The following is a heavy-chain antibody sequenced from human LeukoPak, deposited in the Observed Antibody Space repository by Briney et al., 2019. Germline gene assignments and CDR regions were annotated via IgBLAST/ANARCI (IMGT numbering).Heavy chain of an antibody. D-gene: IGHD3-9*01. Sequence: ASEKVSCKASGYTFTSYGISWVRQAPGQGLEWMGWISAYNGNTNYAQKLQGRVTMTTDTSTSTAYMELRSLRSDDTAVYYCARRYYDILTGYPKEDYWGQGTLVTVSS. CDR1: GYTFTSYG. CDR3: ARRYYDILTGYPKEDY. V-gene: IGHV1-18*01. J-gene: IGHJ4*02. CDR2: ISAYNGNT.